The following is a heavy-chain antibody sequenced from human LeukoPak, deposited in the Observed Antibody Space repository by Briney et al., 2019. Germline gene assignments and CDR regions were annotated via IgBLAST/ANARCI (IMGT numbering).Heavy chain of an antibody. Sequence: GGSLRLSCAAPGFTFSSYSMNWVRQAPGKGLEWVSYISSSSTIYYADSVKGRFTISRGNAKNSLYLQMNSLRAEDTAVYYCARDLGYGDYNIFDYWGQGTLVTVSS. V-gene: IGHV3-48*01. CDR2: ISSSSTI. D-gene: IGHD4-17*01. CDR3: ARDLGYGDYNIFDY. CDR1: GFTFSSYS. J-gene: IGHJ4*02.